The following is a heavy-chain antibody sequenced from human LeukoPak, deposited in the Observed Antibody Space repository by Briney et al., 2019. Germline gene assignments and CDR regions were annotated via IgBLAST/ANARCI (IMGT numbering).Heavy chain of an antibody. J-gene: IGHJ4*02. CDR1: AESFSGYF. Sequence: SETLSLTCAVYAESFSGYFWNWIRQPPGKGLEWIGEINHSGSTTNYNPSLKRRITMSVDTSKNQFSLKLTSVTAADTAVHYCARKSGYARDYWGQGNLVIVSS. CDR2: INHSGSTT. CDR3: ARKSGYARDY. V-gene: IGHV4-34*01. D-gene: IGHD5-12*01.